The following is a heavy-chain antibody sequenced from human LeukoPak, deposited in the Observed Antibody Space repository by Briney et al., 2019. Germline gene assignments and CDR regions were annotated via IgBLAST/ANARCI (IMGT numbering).Heavy chain of an antibody. J-gene: IGHJ4*02. D-gene: IGHD1-26*01. CDR2: IYSGGST. CDR3: ARDIREWSGSYYPDY. V-gene: IGHV3-53*01. Sequence: GGSLRLSCTASGFVSSNYMSWVRQTPGKGLEWVSVIYSGGSTYYADSVKGRFTISRDSSKNTLYLQMNSLRAEDTAVYYCARDIREWSGSYYPDYWGQGTLVTVSS. CDR1: GFVSSNY.